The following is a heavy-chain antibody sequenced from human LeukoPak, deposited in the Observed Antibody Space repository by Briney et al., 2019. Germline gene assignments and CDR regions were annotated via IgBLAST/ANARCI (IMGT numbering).Heavy chain of an antibody. CDR3: AKISSSIYYGMDV. CDR2: IYYSGTT. D-gene: IGHD6-13*01. Sequence: SETLSLTCTVSGGSISGYYWSWIRQPPGKGLEWIGYIYYSGTTKYNPSLESRVTISVDTSKNQFSLKLNSVTAADTAVYYCAKISSSIYYGMDVWGQGTTVTVSS. V-gene: IGHV4-59*01. J-gene: IGHJ6*02. CDR1: GGSISGYY.